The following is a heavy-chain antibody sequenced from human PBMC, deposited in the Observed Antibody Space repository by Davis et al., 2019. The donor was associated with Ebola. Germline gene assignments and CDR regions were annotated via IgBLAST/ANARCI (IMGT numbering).Heavy chain of an antibody. Sequence: PGGPLRPSCAAPAFTFSDYYMSWIRQAPGKGLEWVSYISSSSSYTNYADSVKGRFTISRDNAKNSLYLQMNSLRAEDTAVYYCARVGSSEGGLDYWGQGTLVTVSS. D-gene: IGHD6-6*01. J-gene: IGHJ4*02. V-gene: IGHV3-11*06. CDR3: ARVGSSEGGLDY. CDR2: ISSSSSYT. CDR1: AFTFSDYY.